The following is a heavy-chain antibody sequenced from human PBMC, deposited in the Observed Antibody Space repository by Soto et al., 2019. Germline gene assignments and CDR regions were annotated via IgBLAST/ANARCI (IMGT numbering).Heavy chain of an antibody. CDR2: ISYDGSNK. CDR3: AKDRQWLYYFDY. CDR1: GFTFSSYG. D-gene: IGHD6-19*01. J-gene: IGHJ4*02. V-gene: IGHV3-30*18. Sequence: QVQLVESGGGVVQPGRSLRLSCAASGFTFSSYGMHWVRQARGKGLEWVAVISYDGSNKYYADSVKGRFTISRDNSKNTLYLQMNSLRAEDTAVYYCAKDRQWLYYFDYWGQGTLVTVSS.